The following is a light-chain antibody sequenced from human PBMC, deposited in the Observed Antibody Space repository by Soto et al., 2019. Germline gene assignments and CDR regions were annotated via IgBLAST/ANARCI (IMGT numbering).Light chain of an antibody. CDR3: QQYNSWPPIT. CDR2: GAS. CDR1: QSVSSN. V-gene: IGKV3-15*01. J-gene: IGKJ5*01. Sequence: EIMMTQSPATLSLSPGERATLSCRASQSVSSNLAWYQQKPGQAPRLLIYGASTRATGIPARFSGSGSGTEFTLTISSLQSEDFAVYYCQQYNSWPPITFGQGTRLEIK.